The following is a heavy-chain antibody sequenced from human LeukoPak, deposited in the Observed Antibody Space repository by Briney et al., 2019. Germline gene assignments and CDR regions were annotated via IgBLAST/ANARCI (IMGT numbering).Heavy chain of an antibody. J-gene: IGHJ4*02. CDR1: GYSFTDYW. D-gene: IGHD6-19*01. CDR3: ARHHSTGWKY. V-gene: IGHV5-51*01. CDR2: IYPSDSDT. Sequence: PGESLKISCKASGYSFTDYWIGWVRQKPGRGLEWMGLIYPSDSDTTYSPSFEGQVTISADKSINSAYLQWSSLKASDTAMYYCARHHSTGWKYWGQGTLVTLSS.